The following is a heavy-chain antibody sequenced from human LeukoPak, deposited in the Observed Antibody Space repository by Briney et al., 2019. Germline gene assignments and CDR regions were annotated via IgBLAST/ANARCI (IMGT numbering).Heavy chain of an antibody. CDR3: AKYAGSGSYSCPYL. CDR1: GFTFSSYA. Sequence: GGSLRLFCAASGFTFSSYAMSWVRQAPGKGLEWVSAISGSGGSTYYADSVKGRFTISRDNSKNTLYLQMNSLRAEDTAVYYCAKYAGSGSYSCPYLWGQGTLVTVSS. CDR2: ISGSGGST. D-gene: IGHD3-10*01. J-gene: IGHJ5*02. V-gene: IGHV3-23*01.